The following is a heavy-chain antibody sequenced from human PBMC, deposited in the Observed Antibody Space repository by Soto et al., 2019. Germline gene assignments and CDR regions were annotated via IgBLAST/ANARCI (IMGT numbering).Heavy chain of an antibody. V-gene: IGHV3-48*01. D-gene: IGHD3-16*02. CDR1: GFTFSSYS. CDR2: ISSSSSTI. J-gene: IGHJ3*02. CDR3: ARDGWHYRDAFDI. Sequence: GGSLRLSCAASGFTFSSYSMNWVRQAPGKGLEWVSYISSSSSTIYYADSVKGRFTISRDNAKNSLYLQMNSLRAEDTAVYYCARDGWHYRDAFDIWGQGTMVTVSS.